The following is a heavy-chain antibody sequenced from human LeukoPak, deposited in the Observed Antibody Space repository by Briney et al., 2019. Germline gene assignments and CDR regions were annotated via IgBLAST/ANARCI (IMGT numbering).Heavy chain of an antibody. Sequence: ASVKVSCKASGYTFTSYYMHWVRQAPGQGLEWMGIINPSGGSTSYAQKFQGRVTMTRDTSTSTVYMELSSLRSEDTAVYYCARDLLSSSGSYRVSLYFDYWGQGTLVTVSS. CDR2: INPSGGST. V-gene: IGHV1-46*03. CDR1: GYTFTSYY. D-gene: IGHD1-26*01. CDR3: ARDLLSSSGSYRVSLYFDY. J-gene: IGHJ4*02.